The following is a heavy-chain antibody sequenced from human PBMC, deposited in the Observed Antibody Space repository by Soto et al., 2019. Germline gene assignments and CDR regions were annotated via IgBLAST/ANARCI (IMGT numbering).Heavy chain of an antibody. CDR1: GYTFSDLY. J-gene: IGHJ4*02. D-gene: IGHD2-8*01. CDR3: ARDTYGPLEY. V-gene: IGHV1-2*02. CDR2: VDPNSGGT. Sequence: QVQLVQSGAEVKQPGASVKVSCKPSGYTFSDLYIHWVRQAPGQGLEWMGWVDPNSGGTKQTQKFQGRLTMTRDTPTGTVYMELYSLRSDDTSVYYCARDTYGPLEYWGQGTLVTVSS.